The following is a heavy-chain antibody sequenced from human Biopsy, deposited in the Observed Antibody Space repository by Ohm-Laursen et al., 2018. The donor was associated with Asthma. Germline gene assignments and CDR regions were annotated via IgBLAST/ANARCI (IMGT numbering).Heavy chain of an antibody. D-gene: IGHD7-27*01. V-gene: IGHV4-31*03. CDR1: GGSISSGGYY. Sequence: SDTLSLTCTVSGGSISSGGYYWSWIRQHPGEGLEWIGYIYYSGSTYYNPSLKSRVTISVDTSKNQFSLNLSSVTAADAAVYYCARWGSFGFDYWGQGTLVTVSS. CDR2: IYYSGST. CDR3: ARWGSFGFDY. J-gene: IGHJ4*02.